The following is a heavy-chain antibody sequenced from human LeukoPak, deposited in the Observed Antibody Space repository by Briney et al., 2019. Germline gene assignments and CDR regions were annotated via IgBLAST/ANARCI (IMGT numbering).Heavy chain of an antibody. CDR3: TTGITIFGTNWFDP. V-gene: IGHV3-15*01. Sequence: GESLRLSCVGSGFLFTNAWMNWVRQTPGKGLERFGRIKSNIDGGTTDYAASVKGRFTISRDDSKSTLYLQMNNLKIEDTAVYYCTTGITIFGTNWFDPWGQGTLVTVSS. D-gene: IGHD3-3*01. J-gene: IGHJ5*02. CDR2: IKSNIDGGTT. CDR1: GFLFTNAW.